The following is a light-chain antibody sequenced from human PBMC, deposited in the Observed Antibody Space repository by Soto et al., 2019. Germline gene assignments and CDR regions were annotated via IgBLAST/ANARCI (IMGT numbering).Light chain of an antibody. Sequence: QSVLTQPASVSGSPGQLITLSCTGTTSDVGGYHFVSWYQQHPGKAPKLMIYEVTNRPSGVSDRFSGSKSGNTASLTISGLQAEDEADYYCYSYTTTSTYVFGSGTKVTVL. CDR2: EVT. V-gene: IGLV2-14*01. CDR1: TSDVGGYHF. J-gene: IGLJ1*01. CDR3: YSYTTTSTYV.